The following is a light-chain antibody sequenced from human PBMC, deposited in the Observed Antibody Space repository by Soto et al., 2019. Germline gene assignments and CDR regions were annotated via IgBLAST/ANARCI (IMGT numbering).Light chain of an antibody. CDR3: QQYHNSPIT. Sequence: EIVMTQSPATLSVSPGERATLSCRASQSVSSNLAWYQQKPGQAPRLLIYGASTRATGIPARFSRSGSRTAFTLTLSSLHSEDFALYYCQQYHNSPITFGPGTKVDIK. CDR2: GAS. V-gene: IGKV3-15*01. J-gene: IGKJ3*01. CDR1: QSVSSN.